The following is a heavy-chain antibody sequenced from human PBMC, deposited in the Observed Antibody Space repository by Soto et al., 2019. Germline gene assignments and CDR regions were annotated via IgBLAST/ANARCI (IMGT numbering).Heavy chain of an antibody. CDR1: GYTFTGYY. J-gene: IGHJ4*02. CDR3: ARAAPYYDFWTVDY. Sequence: QVQLVQSGAEVKKPGASVKVSCKASGYTFTGYYMHWVRQAPGQGLEWMGWINPNSGGTNYAQKFQGWVTMTRDTSISTAYMELSRLRSDATAVYYCARAAPYYDFWTVDYWGQGTLVTVSS. D-gene: IGHD3-3*01. V-gene: IGHV1-2*04. CDR2: INPNSGGT.